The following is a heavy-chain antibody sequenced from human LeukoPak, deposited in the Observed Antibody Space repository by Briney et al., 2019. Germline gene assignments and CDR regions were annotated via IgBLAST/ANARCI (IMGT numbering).Heavy chain of an antibody. CDR1: GFTFSSSA. CDR3: AKDQRWESPHYLDS. J-gene: IGHJ4*02. CDR2: ISASGGST. D-gene: IGHD1-26*01. Sequence: GGSLRLSCAASGFTFSSSAMSWVRQVPGKGLEWVSGISASGGSTYYADSVRGRFTISRDNSKNTLYVQMNSLRDEDTAVYNCAKDQRWESPHYLDSWGQGTLVTASS. V-gene: IGHV3-23*01.